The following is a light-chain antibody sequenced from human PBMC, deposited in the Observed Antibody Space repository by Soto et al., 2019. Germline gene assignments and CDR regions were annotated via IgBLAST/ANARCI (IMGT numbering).Light chain of an antibody. Sequence: IGLTQWAATLSLSPGERATLSCRASQRVXSYLGCYQPKPGQAPRLLISDQSNRATAIPARFIGSGSGRDFTLTLSSLEPEYFSVYYCQQRSNWPPRTFGQGTRLDIK. V-gene: IGKV3-11*02. J-gene: IGKJ5*01. CDR2: DQS. CDR3: QQRSNWPPRT. CDR1: QRVXSY.